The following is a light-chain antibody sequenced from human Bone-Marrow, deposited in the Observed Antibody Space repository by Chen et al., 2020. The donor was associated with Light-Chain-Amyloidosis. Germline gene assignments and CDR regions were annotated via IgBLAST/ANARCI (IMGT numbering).Light chain of an antibody. J-gene: IGLJ2*01. Sequence: SYELTQPPSVSVSPGQTARITCSGDDLPTKYAYGYQQKPGQAPVLVIHRDTERPSGISERVSGSSSGTTATLTISGVQAEDEAYYHCQSADSSGTYEVIFGGGTKLTVL. CDR2: RDT. V-gene: IGLV3-25*03. CDR1: DLPTKY. CDR3: QSADSSGTYEVI.